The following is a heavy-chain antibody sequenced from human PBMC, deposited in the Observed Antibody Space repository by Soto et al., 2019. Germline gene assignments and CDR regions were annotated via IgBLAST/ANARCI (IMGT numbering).Heavy chain of an antibody. V-gene: IGHV1-2*04. D-gene: IGHD2-8*01. Sequence: ASVKVSCKASGYTFTGYYIHWVRQAPGQGLEWMGWINPNNGGTNYAQKFQGWVTMTRDTSISTAYMELSRLRSDDTAVYYCARDQGYSTNRVFYNTYYFDYWGQGTLVTVSS. CDR1: GYTFTGYY. CDR3: ARDQGYSTNRVFYNTYYFDY. CDR2: INPNNGGT. J-gene: IGHJ4*02.